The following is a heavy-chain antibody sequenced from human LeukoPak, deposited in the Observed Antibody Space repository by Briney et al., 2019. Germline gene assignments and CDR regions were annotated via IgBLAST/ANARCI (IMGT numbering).Heavy chain of an antibody. CDR1: GFTFSSYW. D-gene: IGHD3-22*01. CDR3: ARPAYDSSGYYFDY. CDR2: IKQDGSEK. J-gene: IGHJ4*02. Sequence: GGSLRLSCAASGFTFSSYWMSWVRQAPGKGLEWVANIKQDGSEKYYVDSVKGRFTISRDNAKNSLYLQMNSLRAEDTTVYYCARPAYDSSGYYFDYWGQGTLVTVSS. V-gene: IGHV3-7*01.